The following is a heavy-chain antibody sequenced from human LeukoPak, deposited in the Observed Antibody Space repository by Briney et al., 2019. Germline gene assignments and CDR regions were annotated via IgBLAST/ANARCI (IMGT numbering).Heavy chain of an antibody. V-gene: IGHV3-30*04. Sequence: GGSLRLSCAASGFTFSSYAMYWVRQAPGKWLEWVAVISYDGSNKYYADSVKGRFTISRDNSKNTLYLQMNSLRAEDTAVYYCTTEGRYYDTSGYFYHNFDYWGQGTLVTVSS. CDR3: TTEGRYYDTSGYFYHNFDY. D-gene: IGHD3-22*01. CDR2: ISYDGSNK. J-gene: IGHJ4*02. CDR1: GFTFSSYA.